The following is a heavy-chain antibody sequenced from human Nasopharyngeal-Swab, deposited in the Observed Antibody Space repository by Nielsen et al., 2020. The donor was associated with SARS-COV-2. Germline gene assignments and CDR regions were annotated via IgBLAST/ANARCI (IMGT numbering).Heavy chain of an antibody. Sequence: SETLSLTCTVSGGSVSTVRNYWTWIRQPPGKGLECIGYVYYSGSNKYNLSLKSRVNISIDMSKNQFSLEMRSVTAADTAVYYCVRDLVTIDDRYFDLWGRGTLVTVSS. J-gene: IGHJ2*01. CDR3: VRDLVTIDDRYFDL. CDR1: GGSVSTVRNY. V-gene: IGHV4-61*01. D-gene: IGHD4-17*01. CDR2: VYYSGSN.